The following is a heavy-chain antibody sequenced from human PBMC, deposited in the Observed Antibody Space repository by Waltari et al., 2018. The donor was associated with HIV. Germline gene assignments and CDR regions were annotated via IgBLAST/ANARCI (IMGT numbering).Heavy chain of an antibody. CDR3: ACYASGV. V-gene: IGHV3-7*01. CDR2: IKEDGREI. J-gene: IGHJ6*02. D-gene: IGHD3-10*01. CDR1: GFTFRTYW. Sequence: EVQLVESGVGLVPPGGSLRLLCAASGFTFRTYWMSWVRQAPGKGLEWLANIKEDGREIYYADSVRGRFTISRDNAKNSLYLQMNSLRGEDTAVYYCACYASGVWGQGTTVTVSS.